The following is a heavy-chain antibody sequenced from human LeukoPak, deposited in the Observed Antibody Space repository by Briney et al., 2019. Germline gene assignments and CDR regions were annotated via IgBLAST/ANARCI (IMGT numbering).Heavy chain of an antibody. Sequence: SETLSLTCAVYGGSFSAYYWSWIRQPPGKGLEWIGEINHSGSTNYNPSLKSRVTISVDTSKNQFSLKLSSVTAADTAVYYCARGSPDSSGSLDAFDIWGQGTMVTVSS. CDR3: ARGSPDSSGSLDAFDI. J-gene: IGHJ3*02. V-gene: IGHV4-34*01. CDR1: GGSFSAYY. CDR2: INHSGST. D-gene: IGHD3-22*01.